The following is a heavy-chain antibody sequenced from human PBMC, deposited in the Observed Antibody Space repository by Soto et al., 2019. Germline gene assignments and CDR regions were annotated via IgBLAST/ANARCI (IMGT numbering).Heavy chain of an antibody. Sequence: QVQLVQSGAEVRKPGASVKVSCKASGYTFTTYGISWVRQAPGQGLEWMGWISGYNGHTKYAQKFQGRATITTDTSTSTVYMDLRSLRSDDTAVYYCAREGEMPYYYYGLDVWGQGTTVTVSS. V-gene: IGHV1-18*01. D-gene: IGHD3-16*01. CDR1: GYTFTTYG. J-gene: IGHJ6*02. CDR2: ISGYNGHT. CDR3: AREGEMPYYYYGLDV.